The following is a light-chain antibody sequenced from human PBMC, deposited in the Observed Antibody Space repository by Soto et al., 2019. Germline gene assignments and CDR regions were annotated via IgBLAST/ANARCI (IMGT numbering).Light chain of an antibody. Sequence: LMVTQSPRSLSVTLGEPASLSCRASQILHSNGISYLHWYLQKPRQSPQLLIYLGSTRASGVPDRFSGSGSGTEYTLKISRVEAEDVGVYYCMQALQKPSIFGQGTKVDIK. J-gene: IGKJ1*01. CDR3: MQALQKPSI. CDR1: QILHSNGISY. CDR2: LGS. V-gene: IGKV2-28*01.